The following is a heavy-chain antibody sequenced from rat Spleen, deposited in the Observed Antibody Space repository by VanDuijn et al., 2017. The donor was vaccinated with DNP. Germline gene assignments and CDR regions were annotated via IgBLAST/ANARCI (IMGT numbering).Heavy chain of an antibody. D-gene: IGHD1-6*01. CDR1: GFSLTSYA. Sequence: QVRLRESGPGLVQPSHTLSLTCTVSGFSLTSYAVSWVRQPPGKGLAWIAAISSGENTYYNPALKSRLSISRDTSKSQVFLRMNSLQTEDTAIYFCSRVLYNGYQRHYWSFDFWGPGTMVTVSS. J-gene: IGHJ1*01. CDR2: ISSGENT. V-gene: IGHV2S12*01. CDR3: SRVLYNGYQRHYWSFDF.